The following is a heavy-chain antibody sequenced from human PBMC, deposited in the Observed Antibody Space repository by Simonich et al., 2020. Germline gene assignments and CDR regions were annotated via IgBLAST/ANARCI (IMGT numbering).Heavy chain of an antibody. CDR3: AIYSPSIAARPYWYFDL. CDR1: GSTFTGYY. V-gene: IGHV1-2*02. J-gene: IGHJ2*01. Sequence: QVQLLQSGAEVHKPGDSVKVSCKASGSTFTGYYMHLVRQAHGQGIGVMGGRNHNRCGKNYAKTCQGRVSMNRDTSSSTAYMELSRLRSDDTAVYYCAIYSPSIAARPYWYFDLWGRGTLVTVSS. CDR2: RNHNRCGK. D-gene: IGHD6-6*01.